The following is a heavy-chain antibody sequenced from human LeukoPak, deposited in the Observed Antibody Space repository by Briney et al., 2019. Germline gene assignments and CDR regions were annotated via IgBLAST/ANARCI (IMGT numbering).Heavy chain of an antibody. CDR1: GFSFSFSN. D-gene: IGHD5-18*01. V-gene: IGHV3-23*01. CDR2: IGGSGGRT. J-gene: IGHJ4*02. Sequence: GGSLRLSCAASGFSFSFSNMNWVRQAPGKGLEWVSAIGGSGGRTYYADSVKGRFTISRDNSKNTLYLQMNSLRAEDTAVYYCAKHAAATTAMAPPIFDYWGQGTLVTVSS. CDR3: AKHAAATTAMAPPIFDY.